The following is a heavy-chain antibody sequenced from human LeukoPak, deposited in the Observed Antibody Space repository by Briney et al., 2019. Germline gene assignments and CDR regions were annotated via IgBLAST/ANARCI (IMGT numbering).Heavy chain of an antibody. D-gene: IGHD1-7*01. J-gene: IGHJ4*02. V-gene: IGHV1-2*02. CDR3: ARVLGHTGTDPTISD. CDR1: ASTFTDYY. CDR2: INPDSGGT. Sequence: GASVKVSCQASASTFTDYYMHWVRQAPAQGLEWVGWINPDSGGTKYARNIQGRVTLTTDTSISTAYMELSRLRSDDTGVYYCARVLGHTGTDPTISDWGQGTLVTVSS.